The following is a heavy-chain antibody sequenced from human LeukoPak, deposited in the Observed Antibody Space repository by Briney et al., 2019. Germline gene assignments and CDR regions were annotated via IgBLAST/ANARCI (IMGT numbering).Heavy chain of an antibody. Sequence: ASVRVSCKASGYTFTGYYMHWVRQAPGQGLEWMGRINPNSGGTNYAQKFQGRVTMTRDTSISTAYMELSRLRSDDTAVYYCARGPYYYDTKYFQHWGQAPWSPSPQ. CDR3: ARGPYYYDTKYFQH. J-gene: IGHJ1*01. V-gene: IGHV1-2*06. CDR2: INPNSGGT. CDR1: GYTFTGYY. D-gene: IGHD3-22*01.